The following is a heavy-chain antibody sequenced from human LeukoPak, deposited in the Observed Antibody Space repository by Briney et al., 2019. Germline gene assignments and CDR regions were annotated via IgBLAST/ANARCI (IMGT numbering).Heavy chain of an antibody. D-gene: IGHD6-13*01. V-gene: IGHV1-18*01. CDR3: ARDQRGLKGIAAAQYYFDY. Sequence: ASVKVSCKASGYTFTSYGISWVRQAPGQGLEWMGWISAYNGNTNYAQKLQGRVTMTTDTSTSTAYMELRSLRSDDTAVYYCARDQRGLKGIAAAQYYFDYWGQGTLVTVSS. CDR2: ISAYNGNT. J-gene: IGHJ4*02. CDR1: GYTFTSYG.